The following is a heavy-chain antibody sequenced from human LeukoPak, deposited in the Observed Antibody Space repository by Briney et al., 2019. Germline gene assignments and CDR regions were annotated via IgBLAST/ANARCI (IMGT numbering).Heavy chain of an antibody. CDR2: INPSGGST. CDR1: GYTFTSYY. CDR3: ARDVGATPYYFDY. V-gene: IGHV1-46*01. D-gene: IGHD1-26*01. J-gene: IGHJ4*02. Sequence: ASVKVSCKASGYTFTSYYMRWVRQAPGQGLEWMGIINPSGGSTSYAQKFQGRVTITADESTSTAYMELSSLRSEDTAVYYCARDVGATPYYFDYWGQGTLVTVSS.